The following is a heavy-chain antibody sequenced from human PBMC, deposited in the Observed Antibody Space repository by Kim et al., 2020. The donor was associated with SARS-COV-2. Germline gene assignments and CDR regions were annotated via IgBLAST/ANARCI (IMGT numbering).Heavy chain of an antibody. V-gene: IGHV3-49*03. CDR1: GFTFGDYA. D-gene: IGHD3-10*01. CDR2: IRSKAYGGTT. J-gene: IGHJ4*02. Sequence: GGSLRLSCTASGFTFGDYAMSWFRQAPGKGLEWVGFIRSKAYGGTTEYAASVKGRFTISRDDSKSIAYLQMNSLKTEDTAVYYCTRGRGGGKGKTKNYFDYWGQGTLVTVSS. CDR3: TRGRGGGKGKTKNYFDY.